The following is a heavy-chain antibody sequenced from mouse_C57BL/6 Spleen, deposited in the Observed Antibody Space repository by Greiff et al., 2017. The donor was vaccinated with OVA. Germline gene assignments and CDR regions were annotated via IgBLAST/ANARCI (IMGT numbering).Heavy chain of an antibody. CDR3: ARGVYDYDF. J-gene: IGHJ2*01. Sequence: QVQLQQPGAELVRPGTSVKLSCKASGYTFTSYWMHWVKQRPGQGLEWIGVIDPSDSYTNYNQKFKGKATLTVDTSSSTAYMRLISLTSEDSAVSDCARGVYDYDFWGQGTTLTVSS. D-gene: IGHD2-4*01. CDR2: IDPSDSYT. V-gene: IGHV1-59*01. CDR1: GYTFTSYW.